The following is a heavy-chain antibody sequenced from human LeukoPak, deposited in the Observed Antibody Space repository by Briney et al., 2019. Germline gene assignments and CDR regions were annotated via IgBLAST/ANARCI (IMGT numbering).Heavy chain of an antibody. CDR3: ARDHTLDY. CDR1: GFSVSNNY. V-gene: IGHV3-66*02. D-gene: IGHD2-15*01. J-gene: IGHJ4*02. CDR2: IYSGGST. Sequence: GGSLRLSCAASGFSVSNNYMSWVRQAPGKGLEWVSSIYSGGSTYYADSVKGQFTISRDNSRNTLYLQMNSLRAEDTAVYYCARDHTLDYWGQGTLVTVSS.